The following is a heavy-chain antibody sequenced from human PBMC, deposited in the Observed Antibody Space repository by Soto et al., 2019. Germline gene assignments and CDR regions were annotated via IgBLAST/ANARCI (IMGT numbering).Heavy chain of an antibody. CDR2: ISSSSSTI. CDR1: GFTFSSYS. D-gene: IGHD3-22*01. Sequence: GGSLRLSCAASGFTFSSYSMNWVLQAPGKGLEWVSYISSSSSTIYYADSVKGRFTISRDNAKNSLYLQMNSLRDEDTAVYYCARDDLYYYDSSGYVDYWGQGTLVTVSS. J-gene: IGHJ4*02. CDR3: ARDDLYYYDSSGYVDY. V-gene: IGHV3-48*02.